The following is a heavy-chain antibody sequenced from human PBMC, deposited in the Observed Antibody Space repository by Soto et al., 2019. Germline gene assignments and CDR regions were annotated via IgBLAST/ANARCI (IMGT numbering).Heavy chain of an antibody. CDR1: GFSFSSAW. Sequence: EAQLMESGGGLVQPGGSLRLSCAASGFSFSSAWMIWVRQAPGKGLEWVGRIKSKVHGETTDYAAPVKGRFTISRDDSKNTVFLPMNSLETEDTAVYYCTTGVDGYNPFDYWGQATLVTVSS. J-gene: IGHJ4*02. V-gene: IGHV3-15*07. CDR3: TTGVDGYNPFDY. CDR2: IKSKVHGETT. D-gene: IGHD5-12*01.